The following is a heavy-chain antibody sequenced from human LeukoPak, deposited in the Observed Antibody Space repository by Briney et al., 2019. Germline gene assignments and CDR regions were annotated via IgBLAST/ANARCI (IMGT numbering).Heavy chain of an antibody. CDR1: GGSISSGSYY. D-gene: IGHD3-22*01. CDR3: ARDRARYYYDSSALLGDAFDI. CDR2: IYTSGST. V-gene: IGHV4-61*02. Sequence: SQTLSLTCTVSGGSISSGSYYWSWIRQPAGKGLEWIGRIYTSGSTNYNPSLKSRVTISVDTSKNQFSLKLSSVTAADTAVYYCARDRARYYYDSSALLGDAFDIWGQGTMVTVSS. J-gene: IGHJ3*02.